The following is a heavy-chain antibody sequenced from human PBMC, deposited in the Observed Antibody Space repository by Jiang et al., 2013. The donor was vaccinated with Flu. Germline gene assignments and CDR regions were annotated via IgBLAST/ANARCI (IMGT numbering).Heavy chain of an antibody. D-gene: IGHD6-13*01. CDR2: INPSGGST. V-gene: IGHV1-46*03. CDR3: ARGGSSSWYLRGNY. CDR1: GYTFTSYY. Sequence: GAEVKKPGASVKVSCKASGYTFTSYYMHWVRQAPGHGLEWMGMINPSGGSTTYPQKFQGRVTMTRDTSTTTVYMDLSSLRSEDTAMYYCARGGSSSWYLRGNYWGQGTLVTVSS. J-gene: IGHJ4*02.